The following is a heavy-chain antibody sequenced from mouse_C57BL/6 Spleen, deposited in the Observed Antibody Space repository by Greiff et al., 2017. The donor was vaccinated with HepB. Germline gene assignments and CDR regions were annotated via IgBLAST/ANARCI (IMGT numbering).Heavy chain of an antibody. D-gene: IGHD2-2*01. CDR2: IYPGSGNT. J-gene: IGHJ4*01. Sequence: QVHVKQSGPELVKPGASVKISCKASGYSFTSYYIHWVKQRPGQGLEWIGWIYPGSGNTKYNEKFKGKATLTADTSSSTAYMQLSSLTSEDSAVYYCARGLYGYDGGDYWGQGTSVTVSS. V-gene: IGHV1-66*01. CDR3: ARGLYGYDGGDY. CDR1: GYSFTSYY.